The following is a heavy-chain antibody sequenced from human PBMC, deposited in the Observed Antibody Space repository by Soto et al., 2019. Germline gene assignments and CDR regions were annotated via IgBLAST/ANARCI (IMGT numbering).Heavy chain of an antibody. V-gene: IGHV1-69*13. CDR1: GGPFSSYA. CDR3: AARAERAGGPYYYGMDV. Sequence: SXNLSFTAAGGPFSSYAISWVRQAPGQVLEWMGGIIPIFGTANYAQKFQGRVTITADESTSTAYMELSSLRSEDTAVYYCAARAERAGGPYYYGMDVWGQGTTVTVSS. CDR2: IIPIFGTA. D-gene: IGHD6-13*01. J-gene: IGHJ6*02.